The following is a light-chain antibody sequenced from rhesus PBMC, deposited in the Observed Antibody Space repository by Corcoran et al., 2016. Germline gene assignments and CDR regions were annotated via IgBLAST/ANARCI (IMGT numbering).Light chain of an antibody. CDR1: ENVNNY. J-gene: IGKJ3*01. V-gene: IGKV1-74*01. CDR2: KAS. Sequence: DIQMTQSPSSLSASVGDRVTITRRASENVNNYLHWYQQKPGKAPKLLIYKASPLQSGVPSRFSGSGYGTDFTLTSSSLQPEDFATYYCQHSYATPFTFGPGTKLDIK. CDR3: QHSYATPFT.